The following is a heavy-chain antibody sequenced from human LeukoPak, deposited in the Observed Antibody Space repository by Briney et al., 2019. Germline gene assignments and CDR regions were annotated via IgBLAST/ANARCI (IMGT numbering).Heavy chain of an antibody. CDR3: APEVPSSGWQYYYYYGMDV. J-gene: IGHJ6*02. V-gene: IGHV3-30*04. CDR1: GFTFSSYA. Sequence: PGGSLRLSCAASGFTFSSYAMHWVRQAPGKGLEWVAVISYDGSNKYYADSVKGRFTISRDNSKNKLYSQMKSLRADNNAVYYCAPEVPSSGWQYYYYYGMDVWGQGTTVTVSS. CDR2: ISYDGSNK. D-gene: IGHD6-19*01.